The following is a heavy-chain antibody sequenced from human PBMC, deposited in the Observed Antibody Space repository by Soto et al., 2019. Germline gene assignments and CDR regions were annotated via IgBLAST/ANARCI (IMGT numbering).Heavy chain of an antibody. J-gene: IGHJ4*02. CDR1: GGPFSAYY. CDR2: INHSGGT. D-gene: IGHD3-16*01. Sequence: PSATLSLTCAVYGGPFSAYYWSWFRQPPGKGLEWIGEINHSGGTSYNPSLKGRATISVATSKGKFSLKLTSVTAADRAVYYWGRGSVDTVDSSESYAQGGQGAPVTVSS. V-gene: IGHV4-34*01. CDR3: GRGSVDTVDSSESYAQ.